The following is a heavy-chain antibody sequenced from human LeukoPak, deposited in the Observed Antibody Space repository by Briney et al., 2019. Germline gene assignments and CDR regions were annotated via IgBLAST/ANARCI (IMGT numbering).Heavy chain of an antibody. Sequence: ASVKVSCKASGYTFTSYYMHWVRQAPGQGLEWMGIIDPRGGSTSYARKFQGRVTMTSDTSTSTVYMELSSLGSEDTTVYYCARRVGATSAFDIWGQGTMVTASS. D-gene: IGHD1-26*01. V-gene: IGHV1-46*01. CDR2: IDPRGGST. CDR1: GYTFTSYY. CDR3: ARRVGATSAFDI. J-gene: IGHJ3*02.